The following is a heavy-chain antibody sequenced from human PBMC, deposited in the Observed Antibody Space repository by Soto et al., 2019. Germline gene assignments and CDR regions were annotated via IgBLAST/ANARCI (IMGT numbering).Heavy chain of an antibody. J-gene: IGHJ4*02. D-gene: IGHD1-1*01. Sequence: ASVKVSCKASGGTFSSYAISWLRQAPVQGLEWMGWMNPIIGTASYAQKFQGRVTMTSDTSITTAHMELSSLRSEDTAVYYCARRAETNGWNGFGADKYYFDFWGQGTLVPVSS. CDR2: MNPIIGTA. CDR3: ARRAETNGWNGFGADKYYFDF. V-gene: IGHV1-8*02. CDR1: GGTFSSYA.